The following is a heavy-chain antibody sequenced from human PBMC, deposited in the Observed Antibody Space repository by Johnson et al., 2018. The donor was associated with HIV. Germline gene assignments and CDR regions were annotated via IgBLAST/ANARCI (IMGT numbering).Heavy chain of an antibody. CDR1: GFTFDDYG. CDR2: MNWNGGST. Sequence: MQLVESGGGVVRPGGSLRLSCEASGFTFDDYGLSWVRQAPGKGLEWVPGMNWNGGSTGYADSVKGRCTISRDNAKSSLYLQMNSLRVEDTALYYCARGRPWWWELRRDAFDIWGQVTMVTVSS. J-gene: IGHJ3*02. D-gene: IGHD1-26*01. CDR3: ARGRPWWWELRRDAFDI. V-gene: IGHV3-20*04.